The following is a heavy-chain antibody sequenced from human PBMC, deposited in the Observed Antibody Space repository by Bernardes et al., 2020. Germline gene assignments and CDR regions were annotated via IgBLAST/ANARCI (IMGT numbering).Heavy chain of an antibody. J-gene: IGHJ5*02. D-gene: IGHD1-26*01. V-gene: IGHV4-39*01. CDR3: ARREIPYSGNYGWFDP. Sequence: ESLSLPCTVSGGSIIRSSYYWGWIRQPPGKGLEWIGSIYYSGSTYYNPSLKSRVTISVDTSKNQFSLKLSSVTAADTAVYYCARREIPYSGNYGWFDPWGQGTLVTVSS. CDR2: IYYSGST. CDR1: GGSIIRSSYY.